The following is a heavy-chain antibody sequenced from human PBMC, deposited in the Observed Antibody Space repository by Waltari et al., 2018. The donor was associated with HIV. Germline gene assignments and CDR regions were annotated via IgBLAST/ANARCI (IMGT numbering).Heavy chain of an antibody. Sequence: QVQLVQSGAEVKKPGASVKVSCKASGYTFTSYDINWVRQATGQGLEWMGWMNPNSGNTGYAQKFQGRVTMTRNTSISTAYMELSSLRSEDTAVYYCARVEYYDFWSGYSYPVGMDVWGQGTTVTVSS. J-gene: IGHJ6*02. V-gene: IGHV1-8*01. CDR2: MNPNSGNT. CDR3: ARVEYYDFWSGYSYPVGMDV. CDR1: GYTFTSYD. D-gene: IGHD3-3*01.